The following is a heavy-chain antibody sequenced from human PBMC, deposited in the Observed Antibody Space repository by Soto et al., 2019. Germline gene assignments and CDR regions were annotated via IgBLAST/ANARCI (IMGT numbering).Heavy chain of an antibody. CDR1: GYTFTSYG. CDR3: ARDRDSIAAAGTSTPEF. V-gene: IGHV1-18*01. J-gene: IGHJ3*01. CDR2: ISAYNGNT. Sequence: GASVKVSCKASGYTFTSYGISWVRQAPGQGLEWMGWISAYNGNTNYAQKLQGRATMTTDTSTSTAYMELRSLRSDDTAVYYCARDRDSIAAAGTSTPEFWGQGTMVTVSS. D-gene: IGHD6-13*01.